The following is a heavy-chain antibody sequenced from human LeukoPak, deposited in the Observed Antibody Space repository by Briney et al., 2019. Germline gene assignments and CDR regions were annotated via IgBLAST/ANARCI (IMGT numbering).Heavy chain of an antibody. CDR2: VKWNGRST. J-gene: IGHJ4*02. V-gene: IGHV3-20*04. Sequence: SGGSLRLSCAASGFTFDDYGMSWVRQAPGKGLEWVSGVKWNGRSTGYADSVKGRFTISRDNAKNSLYLQMNSLRAEDTALYYCARGHGSGSYEAIDCWGQGTLVTVSS. D-gene: IGHD3-10*01. CDR1: GFTFDDYG. CDR3: ARGHGSGSYEAIDC.